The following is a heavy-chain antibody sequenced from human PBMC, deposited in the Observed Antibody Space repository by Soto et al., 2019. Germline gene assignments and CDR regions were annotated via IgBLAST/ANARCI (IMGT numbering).Heavy chain of an antibody. V-gene: IGHV1-2*02. D-gene: IGHD5-18*01. CDR3: ARVTAWAYYYYGMDV. CDR1: GYTFTGYY. Sequence: ASVKVSCKASGYTFTGYYMHWVRQAPGRGLEWMGWINPNSGGTNYAQKFQGRVTMTRDTSISTAYMELSRLRSDDTAVYYCARVTAWAYYYYGMDVWGQGTTVTVSS. CDR2: INPNSGGT. J-gene: IGHJ6*02.